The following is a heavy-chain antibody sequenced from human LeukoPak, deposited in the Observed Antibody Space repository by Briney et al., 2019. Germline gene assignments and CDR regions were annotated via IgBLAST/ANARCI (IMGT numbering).Heavy chain of an antibody. Sequence: PSQTLSLTCTVSGGSISSGNYYWSWIRQPPGKGLEWIGYIYYSGSTYYNPSLKSRVTISVDTSKNQFSLKLSSVTAADTAVYYCARFSTIFGVGYWGQGTLVTVSS. D-gene: IGHD3-3*01. V-gene: IGHV4-30-4*08. CDR3: ARFSTIFGVGY. J-gene: IGHJ4*02. CDR1: GGSISSGNYY. CDR2: IYYSGST.